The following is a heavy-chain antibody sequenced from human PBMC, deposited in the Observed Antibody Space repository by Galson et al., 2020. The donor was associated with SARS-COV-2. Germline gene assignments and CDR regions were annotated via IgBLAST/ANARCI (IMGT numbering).Heavy chain of an antibody. CDR1: GFTFSSYE. D-gene: IGHD2-2*01. J-gene: IGHJ6*03. CDR2: ISSSGSTI. Sequence: GGSLRLSCAASGFTFSSYEMNWVRQAPGKGLEWVSYISSSGSTIYYADSVKGRFTISRDNAKNSLYLQMNSLRAEDTAVYYCAREKRYCSSTSCYVGYYYYYMDVWGKGTTVTVSS. V-gene: IGHV3-48*03. CDR3: AREKRYCSSTSCYVGYYYYYMDV.